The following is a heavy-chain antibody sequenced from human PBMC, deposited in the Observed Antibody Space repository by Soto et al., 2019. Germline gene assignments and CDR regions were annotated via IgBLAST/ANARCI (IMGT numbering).Heavy chain of an antibody. V-gene: IGHV1-18*01. Sequence: QVQLVQSGAEVKKPGASVKVSCKASGYIFTTCGINWVRQAPGQGLEWMGRISPYKGNTNYAQNLEDRVTMITDTSTSTAYVEVMSLRSDDTAVYDCARDYGGSSHLDYWGQGTLVTVSS. J-gene: IGHJ4*02. CDR2: ISPYKGNT. D-gene: IGHD6-6*01. CDR1: GYIFTTCG. CDR3: ARDYGGSSHLDY.